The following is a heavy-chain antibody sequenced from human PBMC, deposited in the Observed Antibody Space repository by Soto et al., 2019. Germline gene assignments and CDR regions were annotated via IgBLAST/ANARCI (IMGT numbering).Heavy chain of an antibody. D-gene: IGHD2-2*01. CDR2: IIPIFGTA. Sequence: SVKVSCKASGCTVSSYAISWVRQAPGQVLEWMGGIIPIFGTANYAQKFQGRVTITADESTSTAYMELSSLRSEDTAVYYCARDLGVVVPAALTYYYGMDVWGQGTTVTVSS. CDR1: GCTVSSYA. CDR3: ARDLGVVVPAALTYYYGMDV. V-gene: IGHV1-69*13. J-gene: IGHJ6*02.